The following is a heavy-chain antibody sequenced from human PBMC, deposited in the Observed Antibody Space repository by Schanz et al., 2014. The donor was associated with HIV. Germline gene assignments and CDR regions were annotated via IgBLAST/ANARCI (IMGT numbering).Heavy chain of an antibody. CDR2: ISAYNGKT. CDR1: GYIFTSYY. CDR3: ARGARYGMDV. V-gene: IGHV1-18*04. J-gene: IGHJ6*02. Sequence: QVQLVQSGAEVKKPGASVKVSCKASGYIFTSYYMHWVRQAPGQGLEWMGWISAYNGKTNYARKVQGRVTMTTDTSTTPAYMELRSLRSDDTAVYYCARGARYGMDVWGQGTTVTVSS.